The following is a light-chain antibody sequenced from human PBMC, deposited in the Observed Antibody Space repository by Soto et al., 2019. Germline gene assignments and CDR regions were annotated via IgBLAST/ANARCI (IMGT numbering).Light chain of an antibody. V-gene: IGKV1-39*01. CDR1: QSISSY. Sequence: DIQMTQSPSSVSSSVSERFTITRRASQSISSYLNWYQQKPGKAPKLLIYAASSLQSGVPSRFSGSGSGTDFTLTISSLQPEDFATYYCQQSYIKGTFGQGTKVDIK. CDR3: QQSYIKGT. J-gene: IGKJ1*01. CDR2: AAS.